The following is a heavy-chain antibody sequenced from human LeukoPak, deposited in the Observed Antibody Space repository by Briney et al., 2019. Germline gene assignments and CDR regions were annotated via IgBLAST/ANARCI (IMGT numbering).Heavy chain of an antibody. CDR3: ARHSSGSDY. D-gene: IGHD6-19*01. CDR2: INHSGST. CDR1: GGSFSGYY. Sequence: SETLSLTCAVYGGSFSGYYWSWIRQPPGKGLEWIGEINHSGSTNYNPSLKSRVTISVDTSKNQFSLNLSSVTAADTAVYYCARHSSGSDYWGQGTLVTVSS. J-gene: IGHJ4*02. V-gene: IGHV4-34*01.